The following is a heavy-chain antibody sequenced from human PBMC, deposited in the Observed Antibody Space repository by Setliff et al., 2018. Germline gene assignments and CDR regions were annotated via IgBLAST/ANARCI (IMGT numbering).Heavy chain of an antibody. D-gene: IGHD2-21*02. CDR1: GGSFSGYY. CDR2: INHSGST. V-gene: IGHV4-34*01. Sequence: LSLTCAVYGGSFSGYYWSWIRQPPGKGLEWIGEINHSGSTNYNPSLKSRVTISVDTSKNQFSLKLSSVTAADTAVYYCAREGGGNSGGFDYWGQGTLVTVS. CDR3: AREGGGNSGGFDY. J-gene: IGHJ4*02.